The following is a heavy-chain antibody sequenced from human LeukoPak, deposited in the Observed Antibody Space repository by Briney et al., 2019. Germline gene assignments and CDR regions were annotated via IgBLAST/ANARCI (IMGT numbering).Heavy chain of an antibody. V-gene: IGHV3-48*04. J-gene: IGHJ4*02. Sequence: GGSLRLSCAASGFTFSSYSMNWVRQAPGKGLEWVSYISSSSSTIYYADSVKGRFTISRDSAKNSLYLQMNSLRAEDTAVYYCARTGYCSSTSCFKDFDYWGQGTLVTVSS. CDR3: ARTGYCSSTSCFKDFDY. D-gene: IGHD2-2*01. CDR1: GFTFSSYS. CDR2: ISSSSSTI.